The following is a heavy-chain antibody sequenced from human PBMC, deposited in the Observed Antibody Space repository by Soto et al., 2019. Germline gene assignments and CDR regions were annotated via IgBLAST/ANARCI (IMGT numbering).Heavy chain of an antibody. CDR2: ISAYNGNT. V-gene: IGHV1-18*01. CDR1: GYTFTSYG. D-gene: IGHD5-18*01. Sequence: QVQLVQSGAEVKKPGASVKVSCKASGYTFTSYGISWVRQAPGQGLEWMGWISAYNGNTNYAQKLQGRVTMTTDTSTSTADMELRRLSSDDTALYYCARGMGIQLWSSFPFYSSGYADYWGEGTLVTVSS. CDR3: ARGMGIQLWSSFPFYSSGYADY. J-gene: IGHJ4*02.